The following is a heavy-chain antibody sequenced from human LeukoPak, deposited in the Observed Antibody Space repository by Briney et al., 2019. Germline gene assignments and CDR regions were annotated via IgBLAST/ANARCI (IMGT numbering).Heavy chain of an antibody. Sequence: GGSLRLSCAASGLTVSSNYMSWVRQAPGKGLEWVSVIYGGGSTYYADSVKGRLTISRDNSKNTLYLQMNSLSDEDTAVYYCAREDPGHWSRRAFDIWGQGTVVTVTS. CDR3: AREDPGHWSRRAFDI. CDR2: IYGGGST. V-gene: IGHV3-53*01. J-gene: IGHJ3*02. D-gene: IGHD2-8*02. CDR1: GLTVSSNY.